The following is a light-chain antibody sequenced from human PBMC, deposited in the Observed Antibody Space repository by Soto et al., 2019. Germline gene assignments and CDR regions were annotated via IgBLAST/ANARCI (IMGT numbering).Light chain of an antibody. Sequence: QSALTQPPSASGSPGQSVTISCTGTSSDIGAYNYVSWYQQHPGKAPKLIISEVSKRPSGVPDRFSGSKSGNTASLTVSGLQAADEADYFCSSYAGFSNLVFGGGTKLTVL. CDR3: SSYAGFSNLV. CDR2: EVS. CDR1: SSDIGAYNY. V-gene: IGLV2-8*01. J-gene: IGLJ2*01.